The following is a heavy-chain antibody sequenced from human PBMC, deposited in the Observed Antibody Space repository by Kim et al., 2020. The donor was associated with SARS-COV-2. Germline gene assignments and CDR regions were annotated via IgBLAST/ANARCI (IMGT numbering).Heavy chain of an antibody. CDR3: ARGRIAAAGR. Sequence: SETLSLTCAVYGGSFSGYYWSWIRQPPGKGLEWIGEIDHSGSTNYNPSLKSRVTISVDTSQNQFSLKVNSVTAADTAVYYCARGRIAAAGRWGQGTLVTV. CDR2: IDHSGST. D-gene: IGHD6-13*01. V-gene: IGHV4-34*01. J-gene: IGHJ1*01. CDR1: GGSFSGYY.